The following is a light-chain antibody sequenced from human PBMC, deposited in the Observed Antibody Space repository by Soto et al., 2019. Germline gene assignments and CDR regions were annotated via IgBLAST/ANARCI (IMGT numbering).Light chain of an antibody. V-gene: IGLV2-14*03. CDR2: DVS. CDR1: SSDVGGYNS. CDR3: SSYTNATSLV. Sequence: QSALTQPASVSGSPGQSITISCTGTSSDVGGYNSVSWYQQHPDKAPQLMIFDVSNRPSGLSDRFSGSKSGNTSSLTISGLQAEDEAEYYGSSYTNATSLVFGGGTQLTVL. J-gene: IGLJ2*01.